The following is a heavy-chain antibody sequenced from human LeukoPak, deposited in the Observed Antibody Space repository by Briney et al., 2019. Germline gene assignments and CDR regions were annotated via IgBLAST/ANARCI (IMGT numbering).Heavy chain of an antibody. D-gene: IGHD6-13*01. Sequence: SETLSLTCTVSGGSISSSSYYWGWIRQPPGKGLEWIGSIYYSGSSYNNPSLKSRVTISVDTSKNQFSLKLSSVTAADTAVYYCARVFYSSSWSYYFDYWGQGTLVTVSS. J-gene: IGHJ4*02. V-gene: IGHV4-39*07. CDR3: ARVFYSSSWSYYFDY. CDR1: GGSISSSSYY. CDR2: IYYSGSS.